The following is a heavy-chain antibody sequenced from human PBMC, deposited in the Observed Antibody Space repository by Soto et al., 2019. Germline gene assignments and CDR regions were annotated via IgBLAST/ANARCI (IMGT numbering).Heavy chain of an antibody. J-gene: IGHJ5*02. CDR3: ARANSSTWYKLEYKWFDP. V-gene: IGHV4-59*01. Sequence: PETLSLTCTVSGASINDYYWSWIRQTPGKGLEWVGFMYYSETTKYNPSLKGRVNMSLDTSKNQVSLHLKSVTAADTAVYYCARANSSTWYKLEYKWFDPWGQGTLVTVSS. CDR1: GASINDYY. CDR2: MYYSETT. D-gene: IGHD6-13*01.